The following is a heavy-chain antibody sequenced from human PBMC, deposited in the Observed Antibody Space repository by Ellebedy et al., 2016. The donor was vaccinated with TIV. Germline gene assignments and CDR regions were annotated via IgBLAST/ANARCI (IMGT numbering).Heavy chain of an antibody. CDR3: ARRRAVTSIRYFDY. V-gene: IGHV3-23*01. J-gene: IGHJ4*02. D-gene: IGHD2-21*02. Sequence: PGGSLRLSCVVSGFTFSTYSMTWVRQAPGKGLEYVAVISGIGSYAYYADSVKGRFTIFKDESQNTLYLQMNSLRADDTAVYYCARRRAVTSIRYFDYWGQGTLVTVSS. CDR2: ISGIGSYA. CDR1: GFTFSTYS.